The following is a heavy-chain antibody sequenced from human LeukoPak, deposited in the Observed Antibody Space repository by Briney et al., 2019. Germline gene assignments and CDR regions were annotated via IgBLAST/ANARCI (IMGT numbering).Heavy chain of an antibody. CDR3: ARDLQTGTYGSGSYYNNHWFDP. CDR2: INPSGGST. V-gene: IGHV1-46*01. CDR1: GYTFTSYY. Sequence: ASVKVSCKASGYTFTSYYMHWVRQAPGQGLEWMGIINPSGGSTSYAQKFQGRVTMTRDTSTSTVYMELSSLRSEDTAVYYCARDLQTGTYGSGSYYNNHWFDPWGQGTLVTVSS. D-gene: IGHD3-10*01. J-gene: IGHJ5*02.